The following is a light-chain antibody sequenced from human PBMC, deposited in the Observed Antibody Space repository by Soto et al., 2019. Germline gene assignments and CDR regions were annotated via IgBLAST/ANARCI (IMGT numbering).Light chain of an antibody. V-gene: IGKV1-5*01. CDR3: QQYYSHRYT. CDR1: QSISTW. Sequence: DIQMTQSPSTLSASVGDRVTITCRASQSISTWLGWYQQKPGKAPKFLIYDASNLESGVSSRFSGSGSGTESTLTISSLQSDDCATYYCQQYYSHRYTFGQGTKLEIK. J-gene: IGKJ2*01. CDR2: DAS.